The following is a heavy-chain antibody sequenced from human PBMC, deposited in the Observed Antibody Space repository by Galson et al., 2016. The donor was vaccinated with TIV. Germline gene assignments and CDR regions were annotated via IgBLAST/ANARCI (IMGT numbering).Heavy chain of an antibody. D-gene: IGHD1-26*01. CDR3: ARTGANTLYSGGYGDDDGFDF. V-gene: IGHV3-33*01. J-gene: IGHJ3*01. CDR1: GFTLPNYG. Sequence: SLRLSCATSGFTLPNYGMTWVRQAPGKGLEWVAVIWYDGTNTHYADSVKGRFTISKDNSENTLSLQMNTLRAEDTAVYYCARTGANTLYSGGYGDDDGFDFWGQGTMVTVS. CDR2: IWYDGTNT.